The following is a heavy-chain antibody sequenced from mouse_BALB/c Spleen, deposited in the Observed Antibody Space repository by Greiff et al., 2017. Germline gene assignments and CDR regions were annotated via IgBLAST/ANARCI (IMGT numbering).Heavy chain of an antibody. CDR2: ISDGGSYT. CDR3: ALTGTRAWFAY. D-gene: IGHD4-1*01. V-gene: IGHV5-4*02. Sequence: EVQGVESGGGLVKPGGSLKLSCAASGFTFSDYYMYWVRQTPEKRLEWVATISDGGSYTYYPDSVKGRFTISRDNAKNNLYLQMSSLKSEDTAMYYCALTGTRAWFAYWGQGTLVTVSA. J-gene: IGHJ3*01. CDR1: GFTFSDYY.